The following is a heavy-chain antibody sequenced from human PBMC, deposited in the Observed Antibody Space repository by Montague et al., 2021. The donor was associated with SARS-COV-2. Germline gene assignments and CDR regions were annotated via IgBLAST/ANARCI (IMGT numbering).Heavy chain of an antibody. CDR2: IYYSGST. Sequence: SETLSLTCTVSGGSISSSSYYWGWVRQPPGKGLEWIGSIYYSGSTWYNPSLKSRVTISVDTSKNQFSLKLSSVTAADTAVYYCARHLTSDIVLVVSTIRGWFDPWGQGTLVTVSS. CDR3: ARHLTSDIVLVVSTIRGWFDP. J-gene: IGHJ5*02. V-gene: IGHV4-39*01. CDR1: GGSISSSSYY. D-gene: IGHD2-8*01.